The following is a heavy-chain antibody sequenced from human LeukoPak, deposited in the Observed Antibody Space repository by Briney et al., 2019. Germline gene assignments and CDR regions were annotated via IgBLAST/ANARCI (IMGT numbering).Heavy chain of an antibody. CDR3: ARGVAAGVDY. CDR2: IYSGGST. D-gene: IGHD2-15*01. Sequence: GGSLRLSCAASGFTFSSYAMSWVRQAPGKGLEWVSVIYSGGSTYYADSVKGRFTISRDNSKNTLYLQMNSLRAEDTAVYYCARGVAAGVDYWGQGTLVTVSS. J-gene: IGHJ4*02. CDR1: GFTFSSYA. V-gene: IGHV3-53*01.